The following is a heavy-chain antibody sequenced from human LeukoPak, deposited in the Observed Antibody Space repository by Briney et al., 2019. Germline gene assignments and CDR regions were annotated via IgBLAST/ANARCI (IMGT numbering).Heavy chain of an antibody. CDR3: ARENSGSYREFDY. CDR1: GGSISSYY. D-gene: IGHD1-26*01. J-gene: IGHJ4*02. CDR2: IYTSGSS. V-gene: IGHV4-4*07. Sequence: KPSETLSLTCTVSGGSISSYYWSWIRQPAGKGLGWIGRIYTSGSSNYNVSLKSRVSMSVDTSKNQFSLKLSSVTAADTAVFYCARENSGSYREFDYWGQGTLVTVSS.